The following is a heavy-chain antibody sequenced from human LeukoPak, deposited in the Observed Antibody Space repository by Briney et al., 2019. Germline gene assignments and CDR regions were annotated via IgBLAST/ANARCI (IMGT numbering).Heavy chain of an antibody. CDR1: GFTFSSYS. Sequence: PGGSLRLSCATSGFTFSSYSMNWVRQAPGKGLEWVSSISGSGIYIYYADSVKGRFTISRDNAKNSLYLQMNSLRAEDTAVYYCATSRYDSSGYYGIIGYWGQGTLVTVSS. J-gene: IGHJ4*02. D-gene: IGHD3-22*01. CDR2: ISGSGIYI. CDR3: ATSRYDSSGYYGIIGY. V-gene: IGHV3-21*01.